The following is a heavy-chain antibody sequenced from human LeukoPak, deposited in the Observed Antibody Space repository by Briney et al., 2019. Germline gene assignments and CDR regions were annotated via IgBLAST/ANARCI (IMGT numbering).Heavy chain of an antibody. J-gene: IGHJ4*02. V-gene: IGHV1-2*06. Sequence: GASVKVSCKATGYTFTGYDISWVRQAPGQGLEWMGRINPNSGGTNYAQKFQGRVTMTRDTSISTAYMELSRLRSDDTAVYYCARARHYDLRGEFDYWGQGTLVTVSS. CDR1: GYTFTGYD. D-gene: IGHD3-3*01. CDR2: INPNSGGT. CDR3: ARARHYDLRGEFDY.